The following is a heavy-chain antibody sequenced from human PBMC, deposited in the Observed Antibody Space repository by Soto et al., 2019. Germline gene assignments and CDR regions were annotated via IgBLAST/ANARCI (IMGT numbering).Heavy chain of an antibody. D-gene: IGHD3-16*02. Sequence: SVKVSCKASGGTFSSYAISWVRQAPGQGLEWMGGIIPIFGTANYAQKFQGRVTITADESTSTAYMELSSLRSEDTAVYYCARAADDYVWGSYRAPRVANIDYRGQGTLVTVSS. CDR2: IIPIFGTA. CDR1: GGTFSSYA. CDR3: ARAADDYVWGSYRAPRVANIDY. J-gene: IGHJ4*02. V-gene: IGHV1-69*13.